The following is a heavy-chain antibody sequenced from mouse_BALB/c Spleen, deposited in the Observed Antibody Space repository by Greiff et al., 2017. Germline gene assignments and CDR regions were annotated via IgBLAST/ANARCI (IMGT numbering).Heavy chain of an antibody. CDR1: GFNIKDTY. Sequence: VQLKESGAELVKPGASVKLSCTASGFNIKDTYMHWVKQRPEQGLEWIGRIDPANGNTKYDPKFQGKATITADTSSNTAYLQLSSLTSEDTAVYYCARKNYRYAYYFDYGGQGTTLTVSS. D-gene: IGHD2-14*01. V-gene: IGHV14-3*02. CDR2: IDPANGNT. J-gene: IGHJ2*01. CDR3: ARKNYRYAYYFDY.